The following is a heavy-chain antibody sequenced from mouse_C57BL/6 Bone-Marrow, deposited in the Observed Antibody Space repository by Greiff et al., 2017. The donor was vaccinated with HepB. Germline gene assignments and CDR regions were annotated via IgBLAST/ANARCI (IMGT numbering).Heavy chain of an antibody. D-gene: IGHD2-13*01. Sequence: QVQLQQPGAELVMPGASVKLSCKASGYTFTSYWMHWVKQRPGQGLEWIGEIDPSDSYTNYNQKFKGKSTLTVDKSSSTAYMQLSSLTSEDSAVYYCARLTDRFADWGKGPLVTVAA. J-gene: IGHJ3*01. CDR2: IDPSDSYT. CDR3: ARLTDRFAD. V-gene: IGHV1-69*01. CDR1: GYTFTSYW.